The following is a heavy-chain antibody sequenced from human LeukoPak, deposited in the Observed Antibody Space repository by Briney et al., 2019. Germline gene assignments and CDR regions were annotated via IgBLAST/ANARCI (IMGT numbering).Heavy chain of an antibody. Sequence: GESLQISCKGSGYIFTSYWIGWVRQMPGKGLEWMGIIYPGDSDTRYSPSFQGQVTISADKSISTAYLQWSSLKASDTAMDYCARLDAGYCSGGSCNSGYYYYGMDVWGQGTTVTVSS. V-gene: IGHV5-51*01. D-gene: IGHD2-15*01. J-gene: IGHJ6*02. CDR3: ARLDAGYCSGGSCNSGYYYYGMDV. CDR2: IYPGDSDT. CDR1: GYIFTSYW.